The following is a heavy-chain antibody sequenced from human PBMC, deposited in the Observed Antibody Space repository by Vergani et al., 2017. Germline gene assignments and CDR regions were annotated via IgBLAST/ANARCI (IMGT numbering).Heavy chain of an antibody. CDR1: GFTFSSYA. CDR2: ISGGGGST. V-gene: IGHV3-23*01. J-gene: IGHJ4*02. D-gene: IGHD6-13*01. Sequence: EVQLLESGGGLVQPGGSLRLSCAASGFTFSSYAMSWVRQAPGKGLEWVSTISGGGGSTYYADSVKGRFTISRDNSKNTLYLQMNSLTAEDTAVYYCAEMGIAAAGRMYYFDYWGQGTLVTVSS. CDR3: AEMGIAAAGRMYYFDY.